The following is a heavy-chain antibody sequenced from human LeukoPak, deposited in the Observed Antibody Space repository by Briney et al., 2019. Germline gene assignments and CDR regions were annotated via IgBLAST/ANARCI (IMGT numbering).Heavy chain of an antibody. V-gene: IGHV3-23*01. CDR2: ISSSGGDT. CDR1: GFRFSSYA. J-gene: IGHJ6*03. CDR3: AKALTDELMSRSHYDFWSGYHPSGTVYYYMDV. D-gene: IGHD3-3*01. Sequence: PGGSLRLSCAASGFRFSSYAMSWVRQAPGKGLEWVSAISSSGGDTNYANSGKGRFIISRDNSKNTLYLQMNSLRAEDTAIYYCAKALTDELMSRSHYDFWSGYHPSGTVYYYMDVWGEGTTVTVSS.